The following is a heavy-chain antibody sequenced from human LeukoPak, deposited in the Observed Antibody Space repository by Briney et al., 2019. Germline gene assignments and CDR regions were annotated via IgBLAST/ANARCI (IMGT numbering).Heavy chain of an antibody. CDR3: AKDTRLAIDY. Sequence: GGSLRLSCAASGFTFSSYGMHWVRQAPGKGLEWVAVISYDGSNKYYADSVKGRFTISRDNSKNTLYLQMNSLRAEDTAVYYCAKDTRLAIDYWGQGTLVTVSS. CDR1: GFTFSSYG. D-gene: IGHD6-19*01. CDR2: ISYDGSNK. V-gene: IGHV3-30*18. J-gene: IGHJ4*02.